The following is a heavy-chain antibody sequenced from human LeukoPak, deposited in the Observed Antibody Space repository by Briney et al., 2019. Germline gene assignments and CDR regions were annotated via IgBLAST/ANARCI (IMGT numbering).Heavy chain of an antibody. CDR2: IYYSGST. D-gene: IGHD3-22*01. CDR1: SGSISSSSYY. V-gene: IGHV4-39*07. Sequence: SETLSLTCTVSSGSISSSSYYWGWIRQPPGKGLEWIGSIYYSGSTYYNPSLKSRVTISVDTSKNQFSLKLSSVTAADTAVYYCARPRRDDSSGYSAFDIWGQGTMVTVSS. J-gene: IGHJ3*02. CDR3: ARPRRDDSSGYSAFDI.